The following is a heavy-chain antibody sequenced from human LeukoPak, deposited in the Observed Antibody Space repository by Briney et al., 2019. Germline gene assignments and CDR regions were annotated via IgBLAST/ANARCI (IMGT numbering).Heavy chain of an antibody. J-gene: IGHJ4*02. D-gene: IGHD3-22*01. CDR3: ARSGPTYYYDSTPDY. V-gene: IGHV4-34*01. CDR1: GGSFSVYY. Sequence: SETLSLTCVVFGGSFSVYYWSWIRQPPGKGLEWIGEINHRGSTNSNPSLKSRVTISVDTSKNQFSLKLSSVTAADTAVYYCARSGPTYYYDSTPDYWGQGTLVTVSS. CDR2: INHRGST.